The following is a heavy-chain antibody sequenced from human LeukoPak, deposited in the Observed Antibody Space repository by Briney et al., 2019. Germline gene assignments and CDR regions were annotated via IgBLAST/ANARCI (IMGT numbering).Heavy chain of an antibody. CDR1: GFTFISYS. CDR3: ARDRDGYDILTGRYYYYMDV. J-gene: IGHJ6*03. D-gene: IGHD3-9*01. V-gene: IGHV3-21*01. CDR2: ISSTSSYI. Sequence: PGGSLRLSCAASGFTFISYSMNWVRQAPGKGLEWVSSISSTSSYIYYADSVKGRFTISRDNAKNSLYLQMNSLRAEDTAVYYCARDRDGYDILTGRYYYYMDVWGKGTTVTIPS.